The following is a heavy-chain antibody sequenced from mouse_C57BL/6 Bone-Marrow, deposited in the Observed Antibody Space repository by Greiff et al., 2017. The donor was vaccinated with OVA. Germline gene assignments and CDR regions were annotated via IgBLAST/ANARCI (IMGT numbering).Heavy chain of an antibody. Sequence: QVQLQQSGAELVRPGTSVKMSCKASGYTFTNYWIGWAKQRPGHGLEWIGDIYPGGGYTNYNEKFKGKATLTADKSSSTAYMQFSSLTSEDSAIYDGARGRNWDWDCDVWGTGTTVTVSS. J-gene: IGHJ1*03. CDR2: IYPGGGYT. D-gene: IGHD4-1*01. CDR3: ARGRNWDWDCDV. CDR1: GYTFTNYW. V-gene: IGHV1-63*01.